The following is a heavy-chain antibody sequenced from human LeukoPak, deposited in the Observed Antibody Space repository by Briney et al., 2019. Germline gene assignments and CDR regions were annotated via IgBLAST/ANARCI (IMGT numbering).Heavy chain of an antibody. CDR3: ARGYCSGGSCYRGGFDP. CDR2: INHSGST. CDR1: SGSFSNYH. J-gene: IGHJ5*02. D-gene: IGHD2-15*01. V-gene: IGHV4-34*01. Sequence: SETLSLTCAVYSGSFSNYHWSWIRQPPGKGLEWIGEINHSGSTNYNPSLKSRVTISGDTSKNQFSLQLNSVTPEDTAVYYCARGYCSGGSCYRGGFDPWGQGTLVTVSS.